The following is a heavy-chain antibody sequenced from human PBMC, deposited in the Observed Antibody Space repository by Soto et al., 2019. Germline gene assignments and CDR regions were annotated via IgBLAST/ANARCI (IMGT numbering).Heavy chain of an antibody. CDR1: GYTFTSYG. V-gene: IGHV1-18*04. CDR2: VSAYNGNT. CDR3: ARDLTYYDFWSGTYGMDV. D-gene: IGHD3-3*01. J-gene: IGHJ6*02. Sequence: ASVKVSCKASGYTFTSYGISWVRQAPGQGLEWMGWVSAYNGNTNYAQKLQGRVTMTTDTSTSTAYMELRSLRSDDTAVYYCARDLTYYDFWSGTYGMDVWGQGTTVTVSS.